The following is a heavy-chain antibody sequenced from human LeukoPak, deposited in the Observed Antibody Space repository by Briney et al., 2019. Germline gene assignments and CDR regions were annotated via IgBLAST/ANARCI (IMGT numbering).Heavy chain of an antibody. D-gene: IGHD3-9*01. V-gene: IGHV5-51*01. CDR2: IYPGDSDT. CDR1: GYTFSTSW. CDR3: ARPSYYDTNY. Sequence: GESLKISCKGSGYTFSTSWIGWVRQMPGRGLEWMGIIYPGDSDTRYSPSFQGQVTISVDKSISTAYLQWSSLKASDTAMYYCARPSYYDTNYWGQGTLVTVSS. J-gene: IGHJ4*02.